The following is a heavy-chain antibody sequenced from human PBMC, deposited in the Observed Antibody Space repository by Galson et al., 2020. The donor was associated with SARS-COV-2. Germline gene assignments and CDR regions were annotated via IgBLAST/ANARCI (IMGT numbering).Heavy chain of an antibody. D-gene: IGHD3-10*02. V-gene: IGHV3-13*01. Sequence: GGSLRLSCAASGFTFSSYDMHWVRQATGKGLEWVSAIGTAGDTYYPGSVKGRFTISRENAKNSLYLQMNSLRAGDTAVYYCARDHVLVGRDYYGMDVWGQGTTVTVSS. CDR1: GFTFSSYD. J-gene: IGHJ6*02. CDR3: ARDHVLVGRDYYGMDV. CDR2: IGTAGDT.